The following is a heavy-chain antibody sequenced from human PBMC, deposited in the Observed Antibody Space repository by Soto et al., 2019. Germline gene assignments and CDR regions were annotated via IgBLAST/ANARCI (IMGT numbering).Heavy chain of an antibody. V-gene: IGHV4-31*03. CDR1: GGSISSGGYY. Sequence: SETLSLTCTVSGGSISSGGYYWSWIRQHPGKGLEWIGYIYYSGSTYYNPSLKSRVTISVDTSKNQFSLKLSSVTAAVTAVYSRAIVTIVGGAPRNYCGCRSQVTRVTSSS. J-gene: IGHJ4*02. CDR2: IYYSGST. D-gene: IGHD3-3*01. CDR3: AIVTIVGGAPRNYCGC.